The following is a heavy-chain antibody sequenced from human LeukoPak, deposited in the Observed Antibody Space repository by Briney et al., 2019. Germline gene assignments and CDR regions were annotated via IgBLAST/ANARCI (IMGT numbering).Heavy chain of an antibody. V-gene: IGHV1-69*01. CDR2: INPIFGTA. D-gene: IGHD3-9*01. CDR1: GGTFSSYA. Sequence: ASVKVSCKASGGTFSSYAISWVRQAPGQGLEWMGGINPIFGTANYAQKFQGRVTITADESTSTAYKELSSLRSEDTAVYYCARDFVLRYSYVRPPFDPWGQGTLVTVSS. J-gene: IGHJ5*02. CDR3: ARDFVLRYSYVRPPFDP.